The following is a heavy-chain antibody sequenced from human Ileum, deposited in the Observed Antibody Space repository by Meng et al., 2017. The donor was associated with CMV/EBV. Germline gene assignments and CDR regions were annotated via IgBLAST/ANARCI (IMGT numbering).Heavy chain of an antibody. D-gene: IGHD5-12*01. CDR3: ARVGPEGVRGSYDY. CDR2: ISYDGSNK. V-gene: IGHV3-30*04. CDR1: GFTFSSYA. J-gene: IGHJ4*02. Sequence: ASGFTFSSYAMHWVRQAPGKGLEWVAVISYDGSNKYYADSVKGRFTISRDNSKNTLYLQMNSLRAEDTAVYYCARVGPEGVRGSYDYWGQGTLVTVSS.